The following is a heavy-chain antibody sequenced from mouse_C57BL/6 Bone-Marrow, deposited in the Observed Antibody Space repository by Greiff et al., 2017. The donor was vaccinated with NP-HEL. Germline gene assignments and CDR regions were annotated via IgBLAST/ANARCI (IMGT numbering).Heavy chain of an antibody. Sequence: QVQLQQPGAELVKPGASVKLSCKASGYTFTSYWMHWVKQRPGQGLEWIGMLYPNSGSTNYNEKFKSKATLNVDKSSSTAYMQLSSLTSEYSSVYYCAISYLYYAMDYWGQGTSVTVSS. D-gene: IGHD5-5*01. J-gene: IGHJ4*01. CDR1: GYTFTSYW. V-gene: IGHV1-64*01. CDR3: AISYLYYAMDY. CDR2: LYPNSGST.